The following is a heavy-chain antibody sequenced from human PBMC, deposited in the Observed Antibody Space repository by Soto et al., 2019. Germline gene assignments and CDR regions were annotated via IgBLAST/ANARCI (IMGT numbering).Heavy chain of an antibody. CDR1: GGSITSGGYY. J-gene: IGHJ5*02. V-gene: IGHV4-31*03. CDR3: VRGGIAGNWFDP. D-gene: IGHD6-13*01. CDR2: IFHSGST. Sequence: QVQLQESGPGLVKPSQTLSLTCTVSGGSITSGGYYWSWIRQHPGKGLEWIAYIFHSGSTDYNPSRKSRVSISVDTSKNQFALKLTFVTAADTAVYYCVRGGIAGNWFDPWGQGTLVTVSS.